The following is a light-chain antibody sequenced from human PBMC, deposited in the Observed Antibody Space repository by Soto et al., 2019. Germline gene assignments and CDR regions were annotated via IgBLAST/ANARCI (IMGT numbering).Light chain of an antibody. CDR3: SVYTRTSTYV. V-gene: IGLV2-18*01. CDR1: IDDVTAYYR. Sequence: QSALTQPPSVSGSPGQSVTLSCSGTIDDVTAYYRVSWYQQTPGTAPKLMIYDVSNRPSGVPDRFSGSRSGNTASLTISGLQAEDEGDYYCSVYTRTSTYVFGTGTKLTVL. CDR2: DVS. J-gene: IGLJ1*01.